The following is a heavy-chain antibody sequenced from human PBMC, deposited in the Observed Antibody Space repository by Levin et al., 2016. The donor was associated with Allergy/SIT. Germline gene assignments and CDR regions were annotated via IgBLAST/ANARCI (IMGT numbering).Heavy chain of an antibody. D-gene: IGHD6-6*01. J-gene: IGHJ1*01. CDR1: GDSISSGYY. Sequence: SETLSLTCTVSGDSISSGYYWSWIRQHPGKGLEWIGYIYYTGSTYYNPSLKSRVTISIDTSKNQISLKLSSVTAADTAVYYCARDAYRSSSEYFQVWGQGTLVTVSS. V-gene: IGHV4-31*03. CDR2: IYYTGST. CDR3: ARDAYRSSSEYFQV.